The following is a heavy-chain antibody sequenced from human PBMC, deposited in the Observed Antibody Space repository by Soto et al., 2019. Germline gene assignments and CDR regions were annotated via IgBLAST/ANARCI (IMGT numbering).Heavy chain of an antibody. CDR3: AREPYYYDSSGYYTPDAQGDYYYYGMDV. V-gene: IGHV1-69*13. CDR1: GGTFSSYA. J-gene: IGHJ6*02. Sequence: ASVKVSCKASGGTFSSYAISWVRQAPGQGLEWMGGIIPIFGTANYAQKFQGRVTITADESTSTAYMELSSLRSEDTAVYYCAREPYYYDSSGYYTPDAQGDYYYYGMDVWGQGTTVTVSS. CDR2: IIPIFGTA. D-gene: IGHD3-22*01.